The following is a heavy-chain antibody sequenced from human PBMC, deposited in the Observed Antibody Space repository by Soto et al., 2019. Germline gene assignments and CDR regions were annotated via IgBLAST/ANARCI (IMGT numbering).Heavy chain of an antibody. CDR1: GFTFSDYY. CDR2: ISSSSSYT. J-gene: IGHJ4*02. Sequence: QVQLVESGGGLVKPGGSLRLSCAASGFTFSDYYMSWIRQAPGKGLEWVSYISSSSSYTNYADSAKGRFTISRDNAKNSLYLQMNSLRAEDTAVYYCARKVRDILTGYYLYYFDYWGQGTLVTVSS. CDR3: ARKVRDILTGYYLYYFDY. V-gene: IGHV3-11*06. D-gene: IGHD3-9*01.